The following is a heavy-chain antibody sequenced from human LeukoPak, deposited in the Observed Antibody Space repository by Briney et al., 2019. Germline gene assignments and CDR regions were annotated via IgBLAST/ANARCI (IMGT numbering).Heavy chain of an antibody. D-gene: IGHD6-6*01. J-gene: IGHJ4*02. CDR1: GGSISSSSYY. V-gene: IGHV4-39*01. Sequence: PSKTLSLTCTVSGGSISSSSYYWGWIRQPPGKGLEWIGSIYYSGSTYYSPSLKSRVTISVDTSKNQFSLKLSSVTAADTAVYYCARREYSSSSDLVYDYWGQGTLVTVSS. CDR2: IYYSGST. CDR3: ARREYSSSSDLVYDY.